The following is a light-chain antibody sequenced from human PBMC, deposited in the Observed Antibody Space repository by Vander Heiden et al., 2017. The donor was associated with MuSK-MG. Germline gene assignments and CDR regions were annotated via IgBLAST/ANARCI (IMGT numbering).Light chain of an antibody. CDR3: AAWDDSLNGYV. CDR2: SNN. CDR1: SSNTGTTT. J-gene: IGLJ1*01. Sequence: HSVLTHPPSASGTPGQRVTISCPGSSSNTGTTTVTWYQQHQGTAPKVLIYSNNQRPSGVPDRFSGSKSGTSASLSISGIQSEDEADYYCAAWDDSLNGYVFGTGTKVTVL. V-gene: IGLV1-44*01.